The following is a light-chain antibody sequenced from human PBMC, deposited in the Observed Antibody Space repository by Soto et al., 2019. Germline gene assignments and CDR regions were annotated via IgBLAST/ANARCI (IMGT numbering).Light chain of an antibody. CDR1: QDIRNF. V-gene: IGKV1-27*01. J-gene: IGKJ3*01. Sequence: DIQMTQSPTSLSASVGDRVTITCQASQDIRNFVAWYQQKPGKAPKLLIYAASTLQSGVPTRFSGSGSGTVFTLTINIQQHEDVATYSCQKYSSVPVFGPGTKVEIK. CDR3: QKYSSVPV. CDR2: AAS.